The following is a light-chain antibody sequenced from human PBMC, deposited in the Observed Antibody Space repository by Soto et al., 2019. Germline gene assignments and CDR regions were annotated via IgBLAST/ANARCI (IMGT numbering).Light chain of an antibody. CDR1: SSDVGSYNL. CDR3: CSYTSSNTFLV. J-gene: IGLJ2*01. V-gene: IGLV2-23*02. Sequence: QSALTQPASVSGSPGQSITISCTGTSSDVGSYNLVSWYQQHPGKAPKLLIYEVTKRPSGVSSRFSGSKSGNTASLTISGLQAEDEADYYCCSYTSSNTFLVFGGGTKLTVL. CDR2: EVT.